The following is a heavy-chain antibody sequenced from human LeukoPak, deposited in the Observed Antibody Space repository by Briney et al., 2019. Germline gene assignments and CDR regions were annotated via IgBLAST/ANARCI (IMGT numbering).Heavy chain of an antibody. CDR2: ISAYNGNT. V-gene: IGHV1-18*01. D-gene: IGHD3-9*01. CDR1: GYTFTSYG. J-gene: IGHJ4*02. Sequence: ASVKVSCKASGYTFTSYGISWVRQAPGQGLEWMGWISAYNGNTNYAQKLQGRVTMTTDTSTSTAYMELRSLRSDDTAVYYCARAQGGLRYFDWSVAYWGQGTLVTVSS. CDR3: ARAQGGLRYFDWSVAY.